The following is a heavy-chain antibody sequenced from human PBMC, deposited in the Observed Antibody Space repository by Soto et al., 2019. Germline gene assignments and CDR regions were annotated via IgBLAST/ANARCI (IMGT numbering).Heavy chain of an antibody. CDR2: IKKDGSEK. V-gene: IGHV3-7*01. D-gene: IGHD6-19*01. CDR3: ARDGISSGWYKAWFDP. Sequence: EVQLVESGGGLVQPGGSLRLSCAASGFTFSSYWMSWVRKAPGKGLEWVANIKKDGSEKYYVDSVKGRFTISRDNAKNSLYLQMNSLRAEDTAVYYCARDGISSGWYKAWFDPWGQGTLVTVSS. J-gene: IGHJ5*02. CDR1: GFTFSSYW.